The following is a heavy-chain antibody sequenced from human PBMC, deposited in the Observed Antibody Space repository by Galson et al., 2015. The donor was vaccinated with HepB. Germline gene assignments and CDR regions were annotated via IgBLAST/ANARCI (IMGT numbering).Heavy chain of an antibody. CDR2: ISYDGSNK. CDR1: GFTFSSYG. CDR3: VKDRNSGSYLNSFFFDI. V-gene: IGHV3-30*18. J-gene: IGHJ3*02. D-gene: IGHD3-10*01. Sequence: SLRLSCAASGFTFSSYGMHWVRQAPGKGLEWVAVISYDGSNKYYADSVKGRFTISRDNSKNTLYLQMNSLRAEDTAVYYCVKDRNSGSYLNSFFFDIWGQGTMVTVSS.